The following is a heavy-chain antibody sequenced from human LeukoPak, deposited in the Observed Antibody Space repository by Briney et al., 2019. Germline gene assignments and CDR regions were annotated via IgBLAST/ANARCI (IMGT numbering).Heavy chain of an antibody. CDR1: GGSISSYY. J-gene: IGHJ4*02. V-gene: IGHV4-59*08. CDR2: IYYSGST. CDR3: ARQSITMVRGVKVGYYFDY. D-gene: IGHD3-10*01. Sequence: SETLSLTCTVSGGSISSYYWSWIRQPPGKGLEWIGYIYYSGSTNYNPSLKSRVTISVDTSKNQFSLKLSSVTAADTAVYYCARQSITMVRGVKVGYYFDYWGQGTLVTVSS.